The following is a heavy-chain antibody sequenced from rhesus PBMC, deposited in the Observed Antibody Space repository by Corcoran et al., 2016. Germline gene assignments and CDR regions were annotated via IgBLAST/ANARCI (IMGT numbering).Heavy chain of an antibody. CDR2: IYGIGSST. Sequence: QLQLQESGPGLVKPSETLSVTCAVYVGSISSSYCSWIRQAPGKGREWICYIYGIGSSTNYNPTLKSRVTLSVDTSKNQLSLKLSSVTAADTAVYYCARGTYCTSTTCYENLGYFDYWGQGVLVTVSS. CDR1: VGSISSSY. CDR3: ARGTYCTSTTCYENLGYFDY. V-gene: IGHV4-169*01. D-gene: IGHD2-2*01. J-gene: IGHJ4*01.